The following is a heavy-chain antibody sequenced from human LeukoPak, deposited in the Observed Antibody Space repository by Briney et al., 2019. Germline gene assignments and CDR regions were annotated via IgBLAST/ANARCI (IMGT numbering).Heavy chain of an antibody. J-gene: IGHJ4*02. CDR2: ISTNSGTT. CDR3: ARDLQFLPGD. V-gene: IGHV1-18*01. D-gene: IGHD7-27*01. CDR1: GYTFTNYG. Sequence: GASVKVSCKASGYTFTNYGISWVRQAPGQGLEWMGWISTNSGTTNYPQKFQGRVTMTTDTSTSTGYMELRSLRSDDTAVYYCARDLQFLPGDWGQGTLVTVSS.